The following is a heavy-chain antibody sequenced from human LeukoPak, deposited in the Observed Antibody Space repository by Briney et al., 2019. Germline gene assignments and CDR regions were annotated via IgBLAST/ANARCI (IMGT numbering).Heavy chain of an antibody. V-gene: IGHV1-24*01. J-gene: IGHJ4*02. CDR3: ATIISKRYSSQY. D-gene: IGHD5-18*01. Sequence: ASVKVSCTVSGYTLTELSMHWVRQAPGKGLEWMGGFDPEDGETIYAQKFQGRVTMTEDTSTDTAYMELSSLRSEDTAVYYCATIISKRYSSQYWGQGTLVTVPS. CDR2: FDPEDGET. CDR1: GYTLTELS.